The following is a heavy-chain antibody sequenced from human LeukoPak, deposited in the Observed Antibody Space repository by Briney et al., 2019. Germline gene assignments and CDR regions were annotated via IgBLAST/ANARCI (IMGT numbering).Heavy chain of an antibody. J-gene: IGHJ6*04. CDR1: GGSFSGYY. Sequence: SETLSLTCAVYGGSFSGYYWSWIRQPPGKGLEWIGEINHSGSTNYNPSLKSRVTISVDTSKNQFSLKLSSVTAADTAVYYCARERGRIAVAVTLHRSVWGKGTTVTVSS. CDR2: INHSGST. D-gene: IGHD6-19*01. CDR3: ARERGRIAVAVTLHRSV. V-gene: IGHV4-34*01.